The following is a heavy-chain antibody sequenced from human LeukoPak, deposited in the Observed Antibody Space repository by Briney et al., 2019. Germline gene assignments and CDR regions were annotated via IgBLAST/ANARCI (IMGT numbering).Heavy chain of an antibody. Sequence: SEALSLTCTVSGGSVSSGSYYWSWIRQPPGKGLEWIGYIYYSGSTNYNPSLKSRVTISVDTSKNQFSLKLSSVTAADTAVYYCARASSWRRWFDPWGQGTLVTVSS. J-gene: IGHJ5*02. CDR2: IYYSGST. CDR1: GGSVSSGSYY. CDR3: ARASSWRRWFDP. D-gene: IGHD6-13*01. V-gene: IGHV4-61*01.